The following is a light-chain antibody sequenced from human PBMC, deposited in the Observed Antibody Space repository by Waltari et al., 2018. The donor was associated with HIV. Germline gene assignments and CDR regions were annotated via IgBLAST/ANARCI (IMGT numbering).Light chain of an antibody. CDR1: LSISSW. V-gene: IGKV1-5*03. Sequence: DIQMTQSPSTLSASVGDRVTITCRASLSISSWLAWYQQKPGKAPKLQIYKASSLESGVPSRFSGSGSGTEFTLTSSSLQPDDFATYYCQQYNSYWTFGQGTKVEIK. CDR2: KAS. CDR3: QQYNSYWT. J-gene: IGKJ1*01.